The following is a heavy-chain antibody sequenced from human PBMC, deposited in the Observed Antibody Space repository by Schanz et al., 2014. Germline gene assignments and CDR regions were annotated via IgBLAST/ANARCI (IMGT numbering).Heavy chain of an antibody. CDR3: ARDRDQWDGNYLDY. J-gene: IGHJ4*02. CDR1: GYSFTEYF. Sequence: QVQLVQSGPAVKKPGASMKVSCLASGYSFTEYFLHWVRQAPGQGLEWMGRISPNSGDTHSAQKFQGRVTMTTDTSTSTVYMELRSLTSDDSAVYYCARDRDQWDGNYLDYWGQGTLVTVSS. CDR2: ISPNSGDT. V-gene: IGHV1-2*06. D-gene: IGHD1-26*01.